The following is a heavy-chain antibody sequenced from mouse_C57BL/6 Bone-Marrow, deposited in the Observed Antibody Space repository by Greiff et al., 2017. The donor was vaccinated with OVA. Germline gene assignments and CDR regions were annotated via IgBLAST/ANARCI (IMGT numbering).Heavy chain of an antibody. J-gene: IGHJ4*01. CDR2: IHPNSGST. CDR1: GYTFTSYW. D-gene: IGHD4-1*01. V-gene: IGHV1-64*01. Sequence: QVQLQQPGAVLVKPGASVKLSCTASGYTFTSYWMPWVKQRPGQGLEWIGMIHPNSGSTTYNEKFKSKATLTVDKSSSTAYMKLDSLTSEDSAVYYCARVNWDFYAMDYWGQGTSVTVSS. CDR3: ARVNWDFYAMDY.